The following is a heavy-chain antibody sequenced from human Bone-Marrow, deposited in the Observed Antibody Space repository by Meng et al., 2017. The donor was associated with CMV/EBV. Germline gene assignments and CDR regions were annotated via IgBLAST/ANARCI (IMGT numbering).Heavy chain of an antibody. CDR3: ARGDSSSWYLY. CDR2: ISAYNGNT. D-gene: IGHD6-13*01. J-gene: IGHJ4*02. Sequence: ASVKVSCKASGGTFSSYAISWVRQAPGQGLEWMGWISAYNGNTNYAQKLQGRVTMTTDTSTSTAYMELRSLRSDDTAVYYCARGDSSSWYLYWGQRTLVNVSS. V-gene: IGHV1-18*01. CDR1: GGTFSSYA.